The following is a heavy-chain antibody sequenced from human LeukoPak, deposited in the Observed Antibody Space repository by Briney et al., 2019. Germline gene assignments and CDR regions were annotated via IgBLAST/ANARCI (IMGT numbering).Heavy chain of an antibody. CDR3: ARAVWGSYPYFDY. Sequence: PGGSLRLSCAASGFTFSSYWMSWVRQAPGKGLEWVSSISGSSTYIYYADSVKGRFTISRDNAKNSLYLQMNSLRAEDTAVYYCARAVWGSYPYFDYWGQGTLVTVSS. CDR1: GFTFSSYW. D-gene: IGHD3-16*01. J-gene: IGHJ4*02. CDR2: ISGSSTYI. V-gene: IGHV3-21*01.